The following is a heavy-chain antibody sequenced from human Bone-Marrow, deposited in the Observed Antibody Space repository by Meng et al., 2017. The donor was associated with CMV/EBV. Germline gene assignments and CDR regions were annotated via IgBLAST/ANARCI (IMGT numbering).Heavy chain of an antibody. CDR2: IIPIFGTA. J-gene: IGHJ5*02. CDR3: ARDSRTEVVVPAAKAGFDP. D-gene: IGHD2-2*01. CDR1: GGTFSSYA. V-gene: IGHV1-69*12. Sequence: QVQLGGIGAGGTKPGSAGKVPCKDSGGTFSSYAISWGRQAPGQGLEWMGGIIPIFGTANYAQKFQGRVTITADESTSTAYMELSRLRSDDTAVYYCARDSRTEVVVPAAKAGFDPWGQGTLVTVSS.